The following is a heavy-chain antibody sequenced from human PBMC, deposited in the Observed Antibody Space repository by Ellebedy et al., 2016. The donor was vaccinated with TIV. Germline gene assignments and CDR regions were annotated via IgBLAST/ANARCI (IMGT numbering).Heavy chain of an antibody. Sequence: GESLKISXAASGFTFSSYAMSWVRQAPGKGLEWVSAISGSGGSTYYADSVKGRFTISRDNSKNTLYLQMNSLRAEDTAVYYCAKGRDYGDYVGSGYWGQGTLVTVSS. D-gene: IGHD4-17*01. CDR2: ISGSGGST. J-gene: IGHJ4*02. V-gene: IGHV3-23*01. CDR1: GFTFSSYA. CDR3: AKGRDYGDYVGSGY.